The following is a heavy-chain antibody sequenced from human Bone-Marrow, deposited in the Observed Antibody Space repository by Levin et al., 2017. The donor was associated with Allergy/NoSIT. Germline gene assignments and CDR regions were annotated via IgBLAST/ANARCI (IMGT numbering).Heavy chain of an antibody. CDR3: ARDAPTEYSSGWSFSAEYFQH. D-gene: IGHD6-19*01. CDR2: ISYDGSNK. J-gene: IGHJ1*01. V-gene: IGHV3-30*04. CDR1: GFTFSSYA. Sequence: GGSLRLSCAASGFTFSSYAMHWVRQAPGKGLEWVAVISYDGSNKYYADSVKGRFTISRDNSKNTLYLQMNSLRAEDTAVYYCARDAPTEYSSGWSFSAEYFQHWGQGTLVTVSS.